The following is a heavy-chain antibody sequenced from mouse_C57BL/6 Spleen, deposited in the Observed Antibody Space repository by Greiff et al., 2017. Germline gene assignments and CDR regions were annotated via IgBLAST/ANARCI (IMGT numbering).Heavy chain of an antibody. CDR3: ARGGDYDSWFAY. CDR2: IYPGDGDT. Sequence: QVQLKESGPELVKPGASVKISCKASGYAFSSSWMNWVKQRPGKGLEWIGRIYPGDGDTNYNGKFKGKATLTADKSSSTAYMQLSRLTSEDSAVYVCARGGDYDSWFAYWGQGTLVTVSA. CDR1: GYAFSSSW. V-gene: IGHV1-82*01. J-gene: IGHJ3*01. D-gene: IGHD2-4*01.